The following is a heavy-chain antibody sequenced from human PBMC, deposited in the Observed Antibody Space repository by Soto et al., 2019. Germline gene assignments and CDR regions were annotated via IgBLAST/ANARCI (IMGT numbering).Heavy chain of an antibody. Sequence: GSLRLSCAASGFTFSVYYMSWIRQAPGKGLEWVSGISGSGTTRYYADSVKGRFTISRDNSKNTLFLQMNSLRAEDTGVYYCARIRGYSSGWYCLDDGGEGALVTVSS. J-gene: IGHJ4*02. V-gene: IGHV3-11*01. D-gene: IGHD6-19*01. CDR2: ISGSGTTR. CDR1: GFTFSVYY. CDR3: ARIRGYSSGWYCLDD.